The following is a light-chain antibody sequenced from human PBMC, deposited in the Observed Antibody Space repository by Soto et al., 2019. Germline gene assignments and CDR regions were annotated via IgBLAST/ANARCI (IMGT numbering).Light chain of an antibody. CDR1: QGIRND. CDR2: AAS. J-gene: IGKJ1*01. CDR3: LQDYKYPRT. Sequence: IQMTQSPASLSASVGDSVTITCRASQGIRNDLGWYQQKPGKAPKLLNYAASSLQSGVPSRFSGSGSGTDFTLTISSLQPEDFATYDRLQDYKYPRTFGQGTKVDIK. V-gene: IGKV1-6*01.